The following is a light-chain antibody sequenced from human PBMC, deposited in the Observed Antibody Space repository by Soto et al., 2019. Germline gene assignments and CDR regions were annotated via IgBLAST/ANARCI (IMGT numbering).Light chain of an antibody. V-gene: IGLV2-11*01. J-gene: IGLJ2*01. CDR3: SSYAGSNNLV. CDR1: ISDVAGYNY. Sequence: QSVLTQPRSVSGSPGQSVTISCTGTISDVAGYNYVSWYQHHPGKAPKLLISDVTKRPSWVPDRFSGSKSGSTASLIISELQAEDEADYYCSSYAGSNNLVFGGGTQLTVL. CDR2: DVT.